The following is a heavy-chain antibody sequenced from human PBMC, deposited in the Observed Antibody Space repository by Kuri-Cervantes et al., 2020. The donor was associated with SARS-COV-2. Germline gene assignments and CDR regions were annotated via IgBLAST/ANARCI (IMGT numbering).Heavy chain of an antibody. Sequence: GESLKISCSASGFTFSIYAMHWVRLAPGKGLEWVAVISNDGDNKHYIDSVKGRFTISRDNSKDTLYLQINSLRVEDTAVYYCARDVNIVVVPAYYYGMDVWGQGTTVTVSS. J-gene: IGHJ6*02. V-gene: IGHV3-30*04. CDR3: ARDVNIVVVPAYYYGMDV. CDR1: GFTFSIYA. CDR2: ISNDGDNK. D-gene: IGHD2-2*01.